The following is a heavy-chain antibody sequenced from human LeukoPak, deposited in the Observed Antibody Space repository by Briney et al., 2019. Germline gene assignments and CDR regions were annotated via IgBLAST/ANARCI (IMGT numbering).Heavy chain of an antibody. CDR3: AKDSKIVGPTFRSYHYMDV. D-gene: IGHD1-26*01. Sequence: GGSLRLSCAASGFTFSSYAMSWVRQAPGKGLEWVSGINGSGGSTYYADSVKGRFTISRDNSKKTLYLQMNSLRAEDTAVYYCAKDSKIVGPTFRSYHYMDVWGKGTTVTVSS. CDR1: GFTFSSYA. V-gene: IGHV3-23*01. J-gene: IGHJ6*03. CDR2: INGSGGST.